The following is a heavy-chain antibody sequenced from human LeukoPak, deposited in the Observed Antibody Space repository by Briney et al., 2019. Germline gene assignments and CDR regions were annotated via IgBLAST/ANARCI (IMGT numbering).Heavy chain of an antibody. Sequence: ASVKVSCKASGYTFTSYYMHWVRQAPGQGLEWMGIINPSGGSTSYAQKFQGRVTMTRDTSTSTVYMELSSLRSEDTAVYYCARDPIAAAGHNYGMVVWGQGTTVTVSS. CDR1: GYTFTSYY. D-gene: IGHD6-13*01. CDR3: ARDPIAAAGHNYGMVV. V-gene: IGHV1-46*01. CDR2: INPSGGST. J-gene: IGHJ6*02.